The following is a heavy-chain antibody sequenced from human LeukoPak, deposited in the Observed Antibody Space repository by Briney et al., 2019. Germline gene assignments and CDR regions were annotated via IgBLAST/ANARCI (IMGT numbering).Heavy chain of an antibody. Sequence: GASVKVSCKTSGGTFSSYTISWVRQAPGHGLEWMGRIIPILGIANYAQKFQGRVTITADKSTSTAYMELSSLRSEDTAVYYCARDMGIIAAAAAFDYWGQGTLVTVSS. CDR3: ARDMGIIAAAAAFDY. J-gene: IGHJ4*02. D-gene: IGHD6-13*01. CDR1: GGTFSSYT. CDR2: IIPILGIA. V-gene: IGHV1-69*04.